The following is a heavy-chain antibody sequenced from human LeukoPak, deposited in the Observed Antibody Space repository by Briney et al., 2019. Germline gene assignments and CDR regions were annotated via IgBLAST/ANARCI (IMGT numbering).Heavy chain of an antibody. CDR3: AKRSGYTTGWFFDF. V-gene: IGHV3-23*01. Sequence: GGSLRLSCAASGFSFSSYAMSWVRQAPGKGLEWVSSISGSGDNTYYAESVKGRFTISRDNSKNRLFLQMNSLRAEDTAVFYCAKRSGYTTGWFFDFWGQGTLVTVSS. CDR1: GFSFSSYA. D-gene: IGHD6-19*01. CDR2: ISGSGDNT. J-gene: IGHJ4*02.